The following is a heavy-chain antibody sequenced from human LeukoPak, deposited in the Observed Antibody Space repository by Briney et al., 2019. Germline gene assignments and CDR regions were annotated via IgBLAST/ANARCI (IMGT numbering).Heavy chain of an antibody. CDR1: GFTFSSYA. J-gene: IGHJ4*02. CDR3: ARGLTGDR. V-gene: IGHV3-30-3*01. CDR2: ISYDGSNK. D-gene: IGHD7-27*01. Sequence: GGSLRLSCAASGFTFSSYAMHWVRQAPGKGLEWVAVISYDGSNKYYADSVKGRSTISRDNSKNTLYLQMNSLRAEDTAVYYCARGLTGDRWGQGSLVTVSS.